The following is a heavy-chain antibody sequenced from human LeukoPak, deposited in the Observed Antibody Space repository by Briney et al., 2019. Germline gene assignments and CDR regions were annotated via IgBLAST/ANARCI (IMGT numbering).Heavy chain of an antibody. CDR2: ISSSGSTI. CDR1: GFTFNSYE. V-gene: IGHV3-48*03. J-gene: IGHJ6*04. Sequence: GGSLRLSCAASGFTFNSYEMNWVRQAPGKGLEWVSYISSSGSTIYYADSVKDRFTISRDNAKNSLYLQMNSLRAEDTAVYYCAELGITMIGGVWGKGTTVTISS. CDR3: AELGITMIGGV. D-gene: IGHD3-10*02.